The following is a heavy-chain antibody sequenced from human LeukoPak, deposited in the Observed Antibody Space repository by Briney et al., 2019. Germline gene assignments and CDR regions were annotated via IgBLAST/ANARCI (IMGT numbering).Heavy chain of an antibody. D-gene: IGHD3-10*01. CDR1: GYTFTSYY. CDR2: INPNSGGT. Sequence: GASVKVSCKASGYTFTSYYMHWVRQAPGQGLEWMGWINPNSGGTNYAQKFQGRVTMTRDTSISTAYMELSRLRSDDTAVYYCARVRGVANPFDYWGQGTLVTVSS. J-gene: IGHJ4*02. CDR3: ARVRGVANPFDY. V-gene: IGHV1-2*02.